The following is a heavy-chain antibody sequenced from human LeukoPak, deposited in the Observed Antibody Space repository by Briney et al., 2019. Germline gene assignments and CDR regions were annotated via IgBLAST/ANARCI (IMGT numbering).Heavy chain of an antibody. CDR2: IRSKAYGWTT. Sequence: GGSLRLSCTASGFTFGDYAMSWVRQAPGKGLEWVGFIRSKAYGWTTEYAASVKGRFTISRDDSKSIAYLQMNSLKTEDTAVYYCTRVSYDYVWGSYRYAWFDPWGQGTLVTVSS. D-gene: IGHD3-16*02. J-gene: IGHJ5*02. CDR1: GFTFGDYA. CDR3: TRVSYDYVWGSYRYAWFDP. V-gene: IGHV3-49*04.